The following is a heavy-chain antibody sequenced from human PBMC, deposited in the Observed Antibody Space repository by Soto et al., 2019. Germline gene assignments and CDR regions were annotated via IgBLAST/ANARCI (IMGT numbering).Heavy chain of an antibody. V-gene: IGHV3-30*18. D-gene: IGHD2-2*03. CDR1: GFTFSTYA. CDR3: AKDFGYWISTNCYVPEY. CDR2: ISYDGSKI. J-gene: IGHJ4*02. Sequence: GGSLRLSCAASGFTFSTYAMHWVRQAPGKGLEWVAVISYDGSKIYYADSMKGRFTISRDNPKNTLYLQMNSLRVEDSAVYYCAKDFGYWISTNCYVPEYWGQGTLVTVSS.